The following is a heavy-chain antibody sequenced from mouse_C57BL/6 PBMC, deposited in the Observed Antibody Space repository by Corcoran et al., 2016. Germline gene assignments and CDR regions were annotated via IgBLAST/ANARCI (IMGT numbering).Heavy chain of an antibody. V-gene: IGHV1-80*01. J-gene: IGHJ2*01. D-gene: IGHD1-1*01. Sequence: QVQLQQSGAELVKPGASVKISCKASGYAFSSYWMNWVKQRPGKGLEWIGQIYPGDGDTNYNGKFKGKATLTADKSSSTAYMQLSSLTSEDSAVYFCARDRYYGSKDYWGQGTTLTVSS. CDR2: IYPGDGDT. CDR3: ARDRYYGSKDY. CDR1: GYAFSSYW.